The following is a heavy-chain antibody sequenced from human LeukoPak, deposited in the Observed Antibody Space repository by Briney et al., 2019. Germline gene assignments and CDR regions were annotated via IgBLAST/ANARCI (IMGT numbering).Heavy chain of an antibody. V-gene: IGHV4-59*01. CDR3: ARSYGSGNYFDY. Sequence: PSETLSFTCTVSGGSISTYYWSWIRQPPGKGLEWIGYIYYSGSAKYNPSLKSRVTISVDTSKNQFSLKLSSVTAADTAVYYYARSYGSGNYFDYWGQGTLVTVSS. CDR2: IYYSGSA. CDR1: GGSISTYY. D-gene: IGHD3-10*01. J-gene: IGHJ4*02.